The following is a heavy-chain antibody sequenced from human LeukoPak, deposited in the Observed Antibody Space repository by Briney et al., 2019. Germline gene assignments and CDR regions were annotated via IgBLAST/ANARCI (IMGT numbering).Heavy chain of an antibody. CDR2: ISGSGGST. D-gene: IGHD3-3*01. V-gene: IGHV3-23*01. CDR3: AKVASTTIFGVVIKGGWFDP. Sequence: GSLRLSCAASGFTFSSYAMSWVRQAPGKGLAWVSAISGSGGSTYYADSVKGRFTISRDNSKNTLYLQMNSLRAEDTAVYYCAKVASTTIFGVVIKGGWFDPWGQGTLVTVSS. J-gene: IGHJ5*02. CDR1: GFTFSSYA.